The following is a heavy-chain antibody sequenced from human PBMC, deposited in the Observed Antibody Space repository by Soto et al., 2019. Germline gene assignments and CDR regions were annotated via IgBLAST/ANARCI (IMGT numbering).Heavy chain of an antibody. CDR3: ARVESVGVHD. Sequence: QVQLVQSGAEEKKPGASVKDSCKDSGYTFTSYAIHWVRKTTGQRLEWMGWMNAGNGNPKCSQKVQDRVSITRDTSESTAHMELSSRRSEVTAVNYSARVESVGVHDWGRGTLGTV. CDR2: MNAGNGNP. J-gene: IGHJ4*02. V-gene: IGHV1-3*05. CDR1: GYTFTSYA. D-gene: IGHD2-15*01.